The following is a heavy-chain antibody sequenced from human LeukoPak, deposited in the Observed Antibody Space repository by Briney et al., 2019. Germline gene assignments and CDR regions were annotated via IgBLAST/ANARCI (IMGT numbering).Heavy chain of an antibody. J-gene: IGHJ6*04. CDR3: AKDLGLDGDYVDGMDV. D-gene: IGHD4-17*01. Sequence: PGGSLRLSCAASGFTFSSYGMHWVRQAPGKGLEWVAVISYDGSNKYYADSVKGRFTISRGNSKNTLYLQMNSLRAEDTAVYYCAKDLGLDGDYVDGMDVWGKGTTVTVSS. V-gene: IGHV3-30*18. CDR1: GFTFSSYG. CDR2: ISYDGSNK.